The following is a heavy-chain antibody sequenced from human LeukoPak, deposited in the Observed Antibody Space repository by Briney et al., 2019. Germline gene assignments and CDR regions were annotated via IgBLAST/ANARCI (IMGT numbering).Heavy chain of an antibody. Sequence: PGRSLRLSCIASGFNFGEHTMSWVRQAPGKGLEWVGFIRDKPYGEATKYAASVKGRFTFSRDDSKSIVSLQMSSLITEDTAVYYCARGGASRFDLWGQGTLVIVSS. CDR3: ARGGASRFDL. J-gene: IGHJ4*02. V-gene: IGHV3-49*04. CDR1: GFNFGEHT. CDR2: IRDKPYGEAT. D-gene: IGHD3-10*01.